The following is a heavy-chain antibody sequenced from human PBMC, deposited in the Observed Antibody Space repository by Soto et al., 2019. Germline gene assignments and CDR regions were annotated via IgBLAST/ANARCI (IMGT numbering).Heavy chain of an antibody. CDR1: GGSISSGCYS. CDR2: IYHSGST. J-gene: IGHJ5*02. Sequence: SETLSLTCAVSGGSISSGCYSWSWIRQPPGKGLEWIGYIYHSGSTYYNPSLKSRVTISVDTSKNQFSLKLSSVTAADTAVYYCARHQSHSSSYVDPWGQGTLVTSPQ. V-gene: IGHV4-30-2*03. CDR3: ARHQSHSSSYVDP. D-gene: IGHD6-13*01.